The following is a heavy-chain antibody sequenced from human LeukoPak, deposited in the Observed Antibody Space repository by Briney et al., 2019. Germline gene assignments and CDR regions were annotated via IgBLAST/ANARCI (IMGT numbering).Heavy chain of an antibody. D-gene: IGHD6-6*01. CDR2: INPNSGGT. CDR3: ALRDSSSPFDY. CDR1: GYTFTGYY. Sequence: ASVKVSCKASGYTFTGYYIHWVRRAPGQGLEWMGWINPNSGGTNYAQKFQGRVTMTRDTSITTAYMELSRLRSDDTAVYYCALRDSSSPFDYWGQGTLVTVSS. J-gene: IGHJ4*02. V-gene: IGHV1-2*02.